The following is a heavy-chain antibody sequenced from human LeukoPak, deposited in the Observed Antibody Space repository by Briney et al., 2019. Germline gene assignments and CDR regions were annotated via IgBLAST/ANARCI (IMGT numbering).Heavy chain of an antibody. CDR3: ARREGPFYREFDS. V-gene: IGHV5-51*01. D-gene: IGHD2/OR15-2a*01. Sequence: GDPRQISCQGLGIAFTNYFTAWVRPVPGKGREWSGLGNPGNVDTRNRPPFQGQVTISADKSINTAYLQWSSLEASDTDIYYCARREGPFYREFDSWGQGTLVTVSS. J-gene: IGHJ4*02. CDR1: GIAFTNYF. CDR2: GNPGNVDT.